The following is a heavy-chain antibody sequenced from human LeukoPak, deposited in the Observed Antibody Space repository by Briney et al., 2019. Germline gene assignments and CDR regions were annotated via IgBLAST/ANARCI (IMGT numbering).Heavy chain of an antibody. CDR2: INHSGST. D-gene: IGHD6-19*01. CDR3: ARMRMRGWYGAYYFDY. V-gene: IGHV4-34*01. J-gene: IGHJ4*02. CDR1: GGSFSGYY. Sequence: SETLSLTCAVYGGSFSGYYWSWIRQPPGKGLEWIGEINHSGSTSYNPSLKSRVTISVDTSKNQFSLKLSSVTAADTAVYYCARMRMRGWYGAYYFDYWGQGTLVTVSS.